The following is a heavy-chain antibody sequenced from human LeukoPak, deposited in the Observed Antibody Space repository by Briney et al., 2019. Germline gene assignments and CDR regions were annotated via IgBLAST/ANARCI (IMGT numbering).Heavy chain of an antibody. CDR2: FDPEDGET. Sequence: ASVKVSCKVSGYTLTQLVIHWVRQAPGKGLEWMGGFDPEDGETIYAQKFQGRVIMTEDRSTDTAYREVSSLRSEDTAMYYCATHSGSYFLYWGQGTQVTVSS. J-gene: IGHJ4*02. CDR1: GYTLTQLV. D-gene: IGHD1-26*01. V-gene: IGHV1-24*01. CDR3: ATHSGSYFLY.